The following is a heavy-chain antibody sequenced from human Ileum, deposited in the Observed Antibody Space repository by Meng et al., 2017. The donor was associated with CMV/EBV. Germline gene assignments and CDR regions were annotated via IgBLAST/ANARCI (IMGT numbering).Heavy chain of an antibody. J-gene: IGHJ5*02. V-gene: IGHV1-18*01. CDR3: ARSRGIVVVPAAIGGWFDP. Sequence: FTSYGISWVRQATGEGLEWMGWISAYNGNTNDAQKLQGRVTMTTDTSTSTAYMELRSLRSDDTAVYYCARSRGIVVVPAAIGGWFDPWGQGTLVTVSS. CDR2: ISAYNGNT. D-gene: IGHD2-2*02. CDR1: FTSYG.